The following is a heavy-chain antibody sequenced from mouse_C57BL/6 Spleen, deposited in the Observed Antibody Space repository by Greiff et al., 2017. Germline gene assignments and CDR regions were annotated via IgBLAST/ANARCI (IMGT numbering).Heavy chain of an antibody. Sequence: QVQLQQPGAELVKPGASVKLSCKASGYTFTSYWMHWVKQRPGRGLEWIGRIDPNSGGTKYNEKFKSKATLTVDKPSSTAYMQLSSLTSEDSAVYYCASSPTVVAFYWYCDVWGTGTTVTVSS. J-gene: IGHJ1*03. D-gene: IGHD1-1*01. CDR2: IDPNSGGT. CDR1: GYTFTSYW. V-gene: IGHV1-72*01. CDR3: ASSPTVVAFYWYCDV.